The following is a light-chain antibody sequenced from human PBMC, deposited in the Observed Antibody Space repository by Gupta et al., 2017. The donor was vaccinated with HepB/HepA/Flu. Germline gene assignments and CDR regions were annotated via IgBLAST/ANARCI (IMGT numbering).Light chain of an antibody. CDR3: QQYGSSPPGT. V-gene: IGKV3-20*01. CDR1: QSISSIY. J-gene: IGKJ1*01. Sequence: EIVLTQSPGTLSLSPGERATLSCRASQSISSIYLAWYQQKPGQAPRLLIDGASSRDTGIPDRFSGSGSGTDFTLTISRLEPEDFAVYYCQQYGSSPPGTFGQGTKVEIK. CDR2: GAS.